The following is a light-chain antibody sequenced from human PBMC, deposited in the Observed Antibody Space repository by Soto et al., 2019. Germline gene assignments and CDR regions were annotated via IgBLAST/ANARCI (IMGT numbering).Light chain of an antibody. CDR1: QTVGSN. J-gene: IGKJ2*01. CDR2: AAS. Sequence: EIVMTQSPPTLSASPGQRATLSCRASQTVGSNLAWYKQRPGQAPSLLIYAASTRATGVPARFSGSGSGTEFTLNISSLQYEDFAVYYCQQYHNRPHFGQETKL. V-gene: IGKV3-15*01. CDR3: QQYHNRPH.